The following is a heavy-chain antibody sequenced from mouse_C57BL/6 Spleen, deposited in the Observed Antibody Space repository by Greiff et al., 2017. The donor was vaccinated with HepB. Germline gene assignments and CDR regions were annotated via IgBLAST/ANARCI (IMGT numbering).Heavy chain of an antibody. D-gene: IGHD2-4*01. CDR2: IYPGDGDT. CDR3: ANSNGYDYDVVGY. V-gene: IGHV1-80*01. CDR1: GYAFSSYW. Sequence: VQLQQSGAELVKPGASVKISCKASGYAFSSYWMNWVKQRPGKGLEWIGQIYPGDGDTNYNGKFKGKATLTADKSSSTAYMQLSSLTSEDSAVYFCANSNGYDYDVVGYWGQGTTLTVSS. J-gene: IGHJ2*01.